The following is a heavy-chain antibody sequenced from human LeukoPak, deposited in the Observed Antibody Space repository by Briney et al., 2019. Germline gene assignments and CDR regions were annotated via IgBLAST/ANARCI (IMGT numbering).Heavy chain of an antibody. CDR3: ALHYSGSYYYGMDV. V-gene: IGHV3-72*01. CDR1: GFTISDYY. J-gene: IGHJ6*01. Sequence: GGSLRLSCAASGFTISDYYMDWVHQAPGKGLEWVGRTRDKANSYTTEYAASVKGRFTISRDDSKNSLYLQMNSLKTEDTAVYYCALHYSGSYYYGMDVWGQGTTVTVSS. CDR2: TRDKANSYTT. D-gene: IGHD1-26*01.